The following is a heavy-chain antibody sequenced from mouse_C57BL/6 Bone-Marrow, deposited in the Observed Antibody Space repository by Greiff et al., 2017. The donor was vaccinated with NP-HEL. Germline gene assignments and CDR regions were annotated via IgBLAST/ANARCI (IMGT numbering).Heavy chain of an antibody. Sequence: VQLQQSGAELVKPGASVKLSCTASGFNITDYYMHWVKQRTEQGLEWIGRIDPEDGETKYAPKFQGKATITADTSSNTAYLQLSSLTSEDTAVYYCAEYYGSSDWYFDVWGTGTTVTVSS. J-gene: IGHJ1*03. D-gene: IGHD1-1*01. CDR2: IDPEDGET. CDR3: AEYYGSSDWYFDV. CDR1: GFNITDYY. V-gene: IGHV14-2*01.